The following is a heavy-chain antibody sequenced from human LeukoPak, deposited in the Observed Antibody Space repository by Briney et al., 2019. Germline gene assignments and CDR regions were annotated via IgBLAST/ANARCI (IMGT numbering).Heavy chain of an antibody. V-gene: IGHV4-59*08. CDR3: ANIVGATSNY. Sequence: PSETLSLTCTVSGGSISSYYWSWIRQPPGKGLEWIGYIYYSGSTNYNPSLKSRVTISVDTSKNQFSLKLSSVTAADTAVYYCANIVGATSNYWGQGTLVTVSS. CDR1: GGSISSYY. J-gene: IGHJ4*02. CDR2: IYYSGST. D-gene: IGHD1-26*01.